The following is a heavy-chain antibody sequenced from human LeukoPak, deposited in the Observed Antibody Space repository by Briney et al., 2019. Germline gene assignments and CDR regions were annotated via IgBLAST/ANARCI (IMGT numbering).Heavy chain of an antibody. CDR2: IYSSGSD. V-gene: IGHV3-66*01. D-gene: IGHD2-15*01. CDR1: GFTVSASY. J-gene: IGHJ4*02. Sequence: GGSLRLSCAASGFTVSASYMNWVRQAPGRGLEWVSVIYSSGSDFYADSVKGRFVISRDNSKNTLFLKMNSLRVEDTAVYYCAKVPKAYCSGGSCYYDYWGQGTLVTVSS. CDR3: AKVPKAYCSGGSCYYDY.